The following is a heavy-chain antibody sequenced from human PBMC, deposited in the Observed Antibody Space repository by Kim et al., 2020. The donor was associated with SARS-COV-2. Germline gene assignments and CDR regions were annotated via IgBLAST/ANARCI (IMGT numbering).Heavy chain of an antibody. D-gene: IGHD3-10*01. Sequence: SVKGRFTISRDNAKNSLYLQMNSLRAEDTAVYYCASYGSGSYYGYGWFDPWGQGTLVTVSS. J-gene: IGHJ5*02. V-gene: IGHV3-11*03. CDR3: ASYGSGSYYGYGWFDP.